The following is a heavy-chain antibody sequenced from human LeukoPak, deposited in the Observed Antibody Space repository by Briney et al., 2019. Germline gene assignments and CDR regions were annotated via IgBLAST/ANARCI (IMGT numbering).Heavy chain of an antibody. J-gene: IGHJ6*02. CDR2: ISSSSSTI. CDR1: GFTFSSYS. D-gene: IGHD5-12*01. V-gene: IGHV3-48*01. CDR3: ARGNRAGYSGYGVYYYYGMDV. Sequence: GGSLRLSCAASGFTFSSYSMNWVRQAPGKGLEWVSYISSSSSTIYYADCVKGRFTISRDNAKNSLYLQMNSLRAEDTAVYYCARGNRAGYSGYGVYYYYGMDVWGQGTTVTVSS.